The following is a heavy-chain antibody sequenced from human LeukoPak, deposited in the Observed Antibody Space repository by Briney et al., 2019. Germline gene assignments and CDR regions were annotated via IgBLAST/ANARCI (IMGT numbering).Heavy chain of an antibody. CDR1: GFTFSSYW. Sequence: GGSLRLSCAASGFTFSSYWMSWVRQAPGKGLEWVANIKQDGSEKYYVDSVKGRFTISRDNAKNSLYLQMNSLRAEDTALYYCAKSAGSSGYGLAFDYWGQGTLVTVSS. J-gene: IGHJ4*02. CDR3: AKSAGSSGYGLAFDY. V-gene: IGHV3-7*03. D-gene: IGHD6-19*01. CDR2: IKQDGSEK.